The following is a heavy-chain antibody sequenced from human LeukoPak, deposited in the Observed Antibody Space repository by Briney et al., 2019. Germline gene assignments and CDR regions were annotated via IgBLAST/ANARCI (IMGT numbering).Heavy chain of an antibody. CDR1: GGSISSGSYY. CDR2: IYTSGST. V-gene: IGHV4-61*02. Sequence: PSETLSLTCTVSGGSISSGSYYWRWIRQPAGKGLEWIGRIYTSGSTNYNPSLKSRVIISVDTSKNQFSLKLSSVTAADTAVYYCARVGSSSWFDDWGQGTLVTVSS. D-gene: IGHD6-13*01. J-gene: IGHJ4*02. CDR3: ARVGSSSWFDD.